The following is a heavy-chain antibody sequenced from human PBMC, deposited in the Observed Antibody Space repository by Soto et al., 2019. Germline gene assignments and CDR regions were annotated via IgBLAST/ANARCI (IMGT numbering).Heavy chain of an antibody. D-gene: IGHD3-22*01. V-gene: IGHV1-46*01. CDR3: ARDSVSYYYDSSGYWTTDDYYYYGMDV. CDR1: GYTFTSYY. J-gene: IGHJ6*02. Sequence: ASVKVSCKASGYTFTSYYMHWVRQAPGQGLEWMGIINPSGGSTSYAQKFQGRVTMTRDTSTSTVYMELSSLRSEDTAVYYCARDSVSYYYDSSGYWTTDDYYYYGMDVWGQGTTVTVSS. CDR2: INPSGGST.